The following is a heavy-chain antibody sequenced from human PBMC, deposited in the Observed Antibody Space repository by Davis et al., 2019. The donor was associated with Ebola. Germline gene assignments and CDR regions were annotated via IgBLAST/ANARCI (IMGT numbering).Heavy chain of an antibody. CDR2: ISYDGSNK. CDR1: GFTFSSYG. D-gene: IGHD1-26*01. CDR3: AKTYSGSPNSFFDY. V-gene: IGHV3-30*18. J-gene: IGHJ4*02. Sequence: GESLKISCAASGFTFSSYGMHWVRQAPGKGLEWVAVISYDGSNKYYADSVEGRFTISRDISKDTLYLQMNSLRAEDTAVYYCAKTYSGSPNSFFDYWGQGTLATVSS.